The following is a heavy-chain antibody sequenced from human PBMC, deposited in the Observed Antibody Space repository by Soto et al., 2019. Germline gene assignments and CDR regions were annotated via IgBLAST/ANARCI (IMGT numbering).Heavy chain of an antibody. J-gene: IGHJ2*01. Sequence: QVQLQESGPGLVKPSETLSLTCTVSGGSISSYYWSWIRQPPGKGLEWIGYIYYSGSTNYNPSLKSRVTISVDTSKNQFSLKLSSVTAADTAVYYCARDQINSSGWPRWYFDLWGRGTLVTVSS. V-gene: IGHV4-59*01. CDR2: IYYSGST. CDR1: GGSISSYY. D-gene: IGHD6-19*01. CDR3: ARDQINSSGWPRWYFDL.